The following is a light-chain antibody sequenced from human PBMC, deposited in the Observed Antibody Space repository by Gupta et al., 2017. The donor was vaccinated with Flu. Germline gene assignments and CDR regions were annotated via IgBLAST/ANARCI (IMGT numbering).Light chain of an antibody. CDR1: QTVSSAY. V-gene: IGKV3-20*01. J-gene: IGKJ4*01. Sequence: EIVLTQSPGTLSLSPGERATLSCRASQTVSSAYLAWYQQKPGQAPRLLIYGASSRATGIPDRFSGSGSGTEFTLTISRLEPEDFAVYYCLFYGSSPSFGGGTKLEIK. CDR3: LFYGSSPS. CDR2: GAS.